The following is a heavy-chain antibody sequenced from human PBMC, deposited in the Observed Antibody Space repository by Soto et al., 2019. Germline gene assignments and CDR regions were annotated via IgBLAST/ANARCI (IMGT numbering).Heavy chain of an antibody. V-gene: IGHV1-3*01. CDR2: INAGNGNT. J-gene: IGHJ4*02. Sequence: QVQLVQSGAEVKKPGASVKVSCKASGYSFTSYAMHWVRQAPGQRLEWMGWINAGNGNTKYSQKFQGRVTITRDTSASTAYMELSSLRSEDTAVYFCARVSGFYHWDDWGKGTLVTVSS. CDR1: GYSFTSYA. CDR3: ARVSGFYHWDD. D-gene: IGHD3-22*01.